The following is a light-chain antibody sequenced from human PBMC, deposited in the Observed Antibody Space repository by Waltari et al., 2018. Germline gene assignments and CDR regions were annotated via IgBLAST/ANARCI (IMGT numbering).Light chain of an antibody. J-gene: IGKJ2*01. Sequence: DIVMTQSPVSLPVTPGEPASICCRSSQSLQHTNGNTYLDWYLQKPGQSPQILISLGFDRASGVPDRFSGSGSGTDFTLEISSVEAEDVGVYYCMQALQTPYTFGQGTKLEI. CDR3: MQALQTPYT. CDR1: QSLQHTNGNTY. V-gene: IGKV2-28*01. CDR2: LGF.